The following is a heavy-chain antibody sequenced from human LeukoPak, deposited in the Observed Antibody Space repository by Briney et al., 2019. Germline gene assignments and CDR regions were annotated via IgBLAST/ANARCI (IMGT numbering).Heavy chain of an antibody. J-gene: IGHJ4*02. D-gene: IGHD4-17*01. CDR3: ARDFYDYGGYFDY. Sequence: GGSLRLSCAASGFTFSSYAMSWVRQAPGKGLEWVSAISGSGGSTYYADSVKGRFTISRDNAKNSLYLQMNSLRAEDTAVYYCARDFYDYGGYFDYWGQGTLVTVSS. CDR2: ISGSGGST. V-gene: IGHV3-23*01. CDR1: GFTFSSYA.